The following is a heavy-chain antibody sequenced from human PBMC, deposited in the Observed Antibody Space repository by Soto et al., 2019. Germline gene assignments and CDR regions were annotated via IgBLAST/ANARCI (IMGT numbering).Heavy chain of an antibody. J-gene: IGHJ4*02. V-gene: IGHV1-2*02. Sequence: ASVKVSCKASGYTFTGYYMHWVRQAPGQGLEWMGWINPNSGGTNYAQKFQGRATMTRDTSISTAYMELSRLRSDDTAVYYCARASRIMITFGGVIGPGYWGQGTLVTVSS. CDR2: INPNSGGT. CDR1: GYTFTGYY. D-gene: IGHD3-16*02. CDR3: ARASRIMITFGGVIGPGY.